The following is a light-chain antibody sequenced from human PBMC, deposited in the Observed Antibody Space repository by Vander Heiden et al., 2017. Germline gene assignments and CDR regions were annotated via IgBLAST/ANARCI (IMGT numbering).Light chain of an antibody. J-gene: IGKJ1*01. CDR2: AAS. CDR3: QQANSFPWT. Sequence: DIQLTQSPSYVSASVGDRLTITCRPRHGFSSRLAGYQQQPGTAPKVLIYAASSLQSGVPSRFSGSGSGTDFTLTSSSLQPEDLATYYCQQANSFPWTFGQGTKVEIK. V-gene: IGKV1-12*01. CDR1: HGFSSR.